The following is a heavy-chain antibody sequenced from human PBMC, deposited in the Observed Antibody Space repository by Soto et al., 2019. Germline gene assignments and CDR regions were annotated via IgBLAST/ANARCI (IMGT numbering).Heavy chain of an antibody. Sequence: PSETLSLTCTFSCGSISSSSYYWGWIRQPPGKGLEWIGSIYYSGSTYYNPSLKSRVTISVDTSKNQFSLKLSSVTAADTAVYYCARIERKLGYCSSTSCRYYYYGMDVWGQGTTVTVSS. V-gene: IGHV4-39*01. CDR3: ARIERKLGYCSSTSCRYYYYGMDV. CDR2: IYYSGST. CDR1: CGSISSSSYY. D-gene: IGHD2-2*01. J-gene: IGHJ6*02.